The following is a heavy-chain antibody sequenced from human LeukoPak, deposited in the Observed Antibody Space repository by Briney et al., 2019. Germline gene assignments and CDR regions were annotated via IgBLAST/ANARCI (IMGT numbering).Heavy chain of an antibody. V-gene: IGHV1-69*02. J-gene: IGHJ6*02. Sequence: GASVNVSCKASGGTFSSYTISWVRQAPGQGREWMGRIIPILGIANYAQKFQGRVTITADKSPSTAYMELSSLRSEDTAVYYCASLLGYCSSTSCAYGMDVWGQGTTVTVSS. CDR3: ASLLGYCSSTSCAYGMDV. D-gene: IGHD2-2*01. CDR1: GGTFSSYT. CDR2: IIPILGIA.